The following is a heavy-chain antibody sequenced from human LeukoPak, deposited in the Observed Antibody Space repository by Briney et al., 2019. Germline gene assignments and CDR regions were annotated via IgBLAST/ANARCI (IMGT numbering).Heavy chain of an antibody. D-gene: IGHD2-15*01. CDR2: ISGYNGYT. V-gene: IGHV1-18*01. CDR3: ARDSVYLRSGGSWLGGWFDP. Sequence: ASVKVSCKASGYIFTGYGLSWVRQAPGQGLEWMGWISGYNGYTNYAQKAQDRVTMTTDTSTSTAYMELRSLRTDDTAVYYCARDSVYLRSGGSWLGGWFDPWGQGTLVTVSS. CDR1: GYIFTGYG. J-gene: IGHJ5*02.